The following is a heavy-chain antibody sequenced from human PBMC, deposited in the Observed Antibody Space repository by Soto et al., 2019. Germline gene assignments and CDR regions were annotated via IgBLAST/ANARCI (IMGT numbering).Heavy chain of an antibody. Sequence: QVHLMQSGAEVKSPGASVRVSCKASGYTFSSYGVSWVRQAPGQVLEFMGWISVYNGHTKYAQKFQGRVTMTTDTSTSTAYMELRSLRSADTAVYFCARCDFGDYVAPLVHWGQGTLVTVSA. CDR3: ARCDFGDYVAPLVH. D-gene: IGHD4-17*01. J-gene: IGHJ4*02. V-gene: IGHV1-18*01. CDR2: ISVYNGHT. CDR1: GYTFSSYG.